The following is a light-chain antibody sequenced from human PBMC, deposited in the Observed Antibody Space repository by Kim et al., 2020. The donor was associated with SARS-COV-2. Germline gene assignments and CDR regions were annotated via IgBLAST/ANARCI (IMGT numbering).Light chain of an antibody. CDR2: GSD. V-gene: IGLV1-40*01. Sequence: QSVLTQRPSVSGAPGQRVTISCTGSSSNIGANYDVHWYRQLPGTAPKLLITGSDYRPSGVPDRFSGSNSGTSASLAITGLQAEDEADYYCQSYDSSLGGPVFGGGTKVTVL. CDR1: SSNIGANYD. J-gene: IGLJ2*01. CDR3: QSYDSSLGGPV.